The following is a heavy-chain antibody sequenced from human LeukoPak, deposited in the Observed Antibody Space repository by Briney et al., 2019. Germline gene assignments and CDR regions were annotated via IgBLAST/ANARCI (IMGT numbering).Heavy chain of an antibody. CDR2: ISAYNGNT. CDR3: ARDTILLFSGSYYGSQGLNDAFDI. Sequence: GASVKVSCKASGYTFTSYGISWVRQAPGQGLEWMGWISAYNGNTNYAQKLQGRVTMTTDTSTSTAYMELRSLRSDDTAVYYCARDTILLFSGSYYGSQGLNDAFDIWGQGTLVTVSS. D-gene: IGHD1-26*01. V-gene: IGHV1-18*01. J-gene: IGHJ3*02. CDR1: GYTFTSYG.